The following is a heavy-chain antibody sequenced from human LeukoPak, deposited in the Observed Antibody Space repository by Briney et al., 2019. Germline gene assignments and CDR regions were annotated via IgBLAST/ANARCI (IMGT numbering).Heavy chain of an antibody. Sequence: GGTLRLSCAASGFTLGSYAMSWVPHAPRKGREWVSNTSGSANCTYYADSVNGLFTISSDNSMNPPYLQMNSLRPDDTAVYYCAKDFCPLGNYVFYFDYWGQGTLVTVSS. V-gene: IGHV3-23*01. CDR2: TSGSANCT. J-gene: IGHJ4*02. D-gene: IGHD1-7*01. CDR3: AKDFCPLGNYVFYFDY. CDR1: GFTLGSYA.